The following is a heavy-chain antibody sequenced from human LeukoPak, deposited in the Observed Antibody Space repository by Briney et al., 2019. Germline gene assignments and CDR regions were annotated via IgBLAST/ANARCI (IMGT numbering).Heavy chain of an antibody. D-gene: IGHD3-9*01. V-gene: IGHV4-34*01. Sequence: SESLSLTCAVYGGSFSGYYRSWIRQPPGKGLEWIGEINHSGSTNYNPSLKSRVTISVDTSKNQFSLKLSSVTAADTAVYYCARGPIFGYWGQGTLVTASS. CDR2: INHSGST. CDR3: ARGPIFGY. CDR1: GGSFSGYY. J-gene: IGHJ4*02.